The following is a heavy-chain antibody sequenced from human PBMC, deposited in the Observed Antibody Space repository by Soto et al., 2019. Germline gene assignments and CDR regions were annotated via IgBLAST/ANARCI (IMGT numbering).Heavy chain of an antibody. CDR1: GFTFSSYA. D-gene: IGHD3-10*01. J-gene: IGHJ4*02. Sequence: GSLRLSCAAPGFTFSSYAMTWVRQAPGKGLEWVSGMNGSGGSTYYADSVKGRFTISRDNPKNTLYLQMNSLRVEDTAIYYCAKGKVAARMVRGVRFHFDYWGQGTLVTVSS. CDR3: AKGKVAARMVRGVRFHFDY. V-gene: IGHV3-23*01. CDR2: MNGSGGST.